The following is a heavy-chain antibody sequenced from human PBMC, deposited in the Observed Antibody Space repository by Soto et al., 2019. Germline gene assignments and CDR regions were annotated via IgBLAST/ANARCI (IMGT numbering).Heavy chain of an antibody. J-gene: IGHJ4*02. CDR2: ISGSGRST. CDR1: GFTFSSYA. V-gene: IGHV3-23*01. CDR3: AKEQAHSQADTSSIFDY. Sequence: EVQLLESGGGLVQPGGSLRLSCAASGFTFSSYAMTWVRQAPGKGLEWVSSISGSGRSTYYPDSVKGRFTISRDNSKNTFFLNMNSLRAEDTAVYYCAKEQAHSQADTSSIFDYWGQGTLVTVSS. D-gene: IGHD2-2*01.